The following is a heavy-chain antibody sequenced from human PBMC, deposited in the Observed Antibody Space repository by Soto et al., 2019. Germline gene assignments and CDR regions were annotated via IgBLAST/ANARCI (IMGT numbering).Heavy chain of an antibody. CDR3: ARHFDSSSWFYYYGMDV. D-gene: IGHD6-13*01. CDR1: GYSFTSYW. V-gene: IGHV5-51*01. CDR2: IYPGDSDT. J-gene: IGHJ6*02. Sequence: GESLKISCKGSGYSFTSYWIGWVRQMLGKGLEWMGIIYPGDSDTRYSPSFQGQVTISADKSISTAYLQWSSLKASDTAMYYCARHFDSSSWFYYYGMDVWGQGTTVTVSS.